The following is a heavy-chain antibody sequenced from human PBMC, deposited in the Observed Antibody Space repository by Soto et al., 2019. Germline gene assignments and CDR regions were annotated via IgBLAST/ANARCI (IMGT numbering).Heavy chain of an antibody. CDR3: AIDRDVDTAMVTFDY. Sequence: GASVKVSCKASGYTFTSYGISWVRQAPGQGLEWMGWISAYNGNTNYAQKLQGRVTMTTDTSTSTAYMELRSLRSDDTAVYYCAIDRDVDTAMVTFDYWGQGTLVTVSS. CDR2: ISAYNGNT. J-gene: IGHJ4*02. V-gene: IGHV1-18*01. CDR1: GYTFTSYG. D-gene: IGHD5-18*01.